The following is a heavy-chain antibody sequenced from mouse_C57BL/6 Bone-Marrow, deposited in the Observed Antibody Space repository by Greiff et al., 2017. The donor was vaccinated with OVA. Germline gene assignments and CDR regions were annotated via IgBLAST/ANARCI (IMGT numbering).Heavy chain of an antibody. CDR3: ARHAPYYYGSSPLYYFDY. V-gene: IGHV1-62-2*01. CDR1: GYTFTEYT. CDR2: FYPGSGSI. J-gene: IGHJ2*01. D-gene: IGHD1-1*01. Sequence: QVQLQQSGAELVKPGASVKLSCKASGYTFTEYTIHWVKQRSGQGLEWIGWFYPGSGSIKYNEKFKDKATLTADKSSSTVYMELSRLTSEDSAVYFCARHAPYYYGSSPLYYFDYWGQGTTRTVSS.